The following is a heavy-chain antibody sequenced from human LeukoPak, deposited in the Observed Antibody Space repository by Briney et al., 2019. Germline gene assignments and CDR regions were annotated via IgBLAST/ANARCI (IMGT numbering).Heavy chain of an antibody. CDR3: AGLAGAYYYMDV. CDR2: IIPIFGTA. CDR1: GGTFSSYA. J-gene: IGHJ6*03. V-gene: IGHV1-69*01. Sequence: SVKVSCKASGGTFSSYAISWVRQAPGQGLEWMGGIIPIFGTANYAQKFQGRVTITAAESTSTAYMELSSLRSEDTAVYYCAGLAGAYYYMDVWGKGTTVTVSS. D-gene: IGHD6-19*01.